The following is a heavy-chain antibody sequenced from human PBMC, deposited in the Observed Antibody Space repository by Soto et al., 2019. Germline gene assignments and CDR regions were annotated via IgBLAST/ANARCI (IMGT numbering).Heavy chain of an antibody. V-gene: IGHV3-33*01. J-gene: IGHJ4*02. CDR1: GLTLSSYA. D-gene: IGHD1-26*01. CDR3: ASGIDYFDY. Sequence: QVLLVESGGGVVQPGRSLRLSCAASGLTLSSYAMQWVRQAPGKGLEWVAVIWFDGSNKYYSDSVKGRFTISRDISKNTLSLQMNSMRAEDTAVYYRASGIDYFDYWGQGTLVTVSS. CDR2: IWFDGSNK.